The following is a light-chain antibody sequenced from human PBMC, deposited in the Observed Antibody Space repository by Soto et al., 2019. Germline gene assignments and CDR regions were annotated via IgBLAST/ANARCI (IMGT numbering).Light chain of an antibody. J-gene: IGLJ2*01. CDR1: SSEVGGYNY. CDR3: CSYTTTSTFV. Sequence: QSALTQPASVSGSPGQSITISCTGTSSEVGGYNYVSWYQQHPGKVPKLMIYEVFRRPSGISDRFSGSKSGNTASLTISGLQAEDEADYYCCSYTTTSTFVFGGGTKLTVL. V-gene: IGLV2-14*03. CDR2: EVF.